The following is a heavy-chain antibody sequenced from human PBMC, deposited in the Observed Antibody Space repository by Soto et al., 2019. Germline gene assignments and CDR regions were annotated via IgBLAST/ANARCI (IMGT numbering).Heavy chain of an antibody. D-gene: IGHD1-26*01. V-gene: IGHV4-59*08. CDR2: IYYSGTT. Sequence: WTWTRQPPGQGLEWMGYIYYSGTTTNYNPSLKRRVTLSVDTSKNQFSLKLSSVTAADTAVYYCARLGGSYAVPHFDYWGQGTLVTVSS. J-gene: IGHJ4*02. CDR3: ARLGGSYAVPHFDY.